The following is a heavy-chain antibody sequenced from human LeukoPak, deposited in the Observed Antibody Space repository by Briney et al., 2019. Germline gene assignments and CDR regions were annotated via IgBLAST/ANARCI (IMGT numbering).Heavy chain of an antibody. CDR1: GYSFTSYW. CDR3: AIDYGDYGAY. J-gene: IGHJ4*02. CDR2: IYPGDSDA. V-gene: IGHV5-51*01. Sequence: GESLKISCKGSGYSFTSYWIGWVRQMPGKGLEWMAIIYPGDSDARYSPSFQGQVTISADKSISTAYLQWRSLEASDTAIYYCAIDYGDYGAYWGQGTLVTVSS. D-gene: IGHD4-17*01.